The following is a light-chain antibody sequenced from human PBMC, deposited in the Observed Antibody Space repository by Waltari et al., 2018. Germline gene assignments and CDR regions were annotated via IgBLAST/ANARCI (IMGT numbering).Light chain of an antibody. CDR3: CSYAGSYTNYV. J-gene: IGLJ1*01. CDR1: SSDVGGYNY. CDR2: DVS. V-gene: IGLV2-11*01. Sequence: QSALTQPRSVSGSPGQSVTISCTGTSSDVGGYNYVSWYQQHPGKAPKLMIYDVSESPSGFPYRFSGSKSANSASLTISVLQAEDDADYYCCSYAGSYTNYVFGTGTKVTVL.